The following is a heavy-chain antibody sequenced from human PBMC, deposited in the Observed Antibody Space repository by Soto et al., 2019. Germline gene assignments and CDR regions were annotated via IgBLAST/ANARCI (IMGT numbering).Heavy chain of an antibody. CDR3: ASYRGALYFDH. CDR2: VFYGGT. D-gene: IGHD4-4*01. J-gene: IGHJ4*02. V-gene: IGHV4-59*01. Sequence: PSETLSLTCSVSGRSMSSNYWSWIRQSPDKGLEWLGYVFYGGTDYNPSLEGRLSMSVETSKSQFSLKLTSVTAADTAVYYCASYRGALYFDHWGQGLLVTVSS. CDR1: GRSMSSNY.